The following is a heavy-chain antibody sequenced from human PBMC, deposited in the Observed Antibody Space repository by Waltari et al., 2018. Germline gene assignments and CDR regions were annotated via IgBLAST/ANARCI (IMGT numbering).Heavy chain of an antibody. D-gene: IGHD6-19*01. J-gene: IGHJ4*02. Sequence: EVQLLESGGGLVQPGGSLRLSCAASGFTFSSYAMSWVRQAPGKGLESVSAISGRGGSTYYADSVKGRFTISRDNSKNTLYLQMNSLRAEDTAVYYCAKTQWLGQGGCDYWGQGTLVTVSS. CDR1: GFTFSSYA. V-gene: IGHV3-23*01. CDR3: AKTQWLGQGGCDY. CDR2: ISGRGGST.